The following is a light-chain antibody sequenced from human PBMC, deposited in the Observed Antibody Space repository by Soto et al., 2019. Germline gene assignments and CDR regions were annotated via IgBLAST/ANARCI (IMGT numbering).Light chain of an antibody. CDR1: SSDVGSYNL. CDR2: EVS. CDR3: CSYAGSSTFE. J-gene: IGLJ3*02. V-gene: IGLV2-23*02. Sequence: QSALTQPASVSGSPGQSITISCTGTSSDVGSYNLVSWYQQHPGKAPKLMIYEVSKRPSGVSNRFSGSKSGNTASLTISGLQAEDEADYYCCSYAGSSTFEFGGETKLTVL.